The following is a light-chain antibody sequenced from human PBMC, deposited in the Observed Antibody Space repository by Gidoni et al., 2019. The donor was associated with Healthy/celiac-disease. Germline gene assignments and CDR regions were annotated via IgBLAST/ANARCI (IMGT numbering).Light chain of an antibody. CDR3: SSYTSSSTPLV. J-gene: IGLJ2*01. V-gene: IGLV2-14*03. Sequence: QSALPQPASVSGSPGQSITISCTGTSSDVGGYNYVSWYQQHPGKSPKLMISDVSNRPSGVSKRFSGSKSGNTASLTIAGLQAEDEADYYCSSYTSSSTPLVFGGGTKLTV. CDR2: DVS. CDR1: SSDVGGYNY.